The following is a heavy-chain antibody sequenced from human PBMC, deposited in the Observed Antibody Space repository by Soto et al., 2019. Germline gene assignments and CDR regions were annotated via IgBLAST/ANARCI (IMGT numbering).Heavy chain of an antibody. V-gene: IGHV2-5*02. Sequence: QITLKESGPTLVRPTQTLTLTCTFSGFSLSSSGVGVGWIRQPPGKALEWLALIYWDDDKRYSPSLKSRLTITKDTSKNQVVLTLTKLDTVDTATYYCARGGWTTYYSPFFDYWGQGTLVTLSS. CDR1: GFSLSSSGVG. CDR2: IYWDDDK. CDR3: ARGGWTTYYSPFFDY. D-gene: IGHD3-10*01. J-gene: IGHJ4*02.